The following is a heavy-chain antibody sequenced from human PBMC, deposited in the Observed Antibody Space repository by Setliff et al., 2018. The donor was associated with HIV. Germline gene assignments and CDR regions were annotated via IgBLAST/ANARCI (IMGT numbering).Heavy chain of an antibody. J-gene: IGHJ4*02. V-gene: IGHV3-30*02. D-gene: IGHD2-21*01. CDR2: IRYDGSNK. CDR3: VTRYCGESICPEFDY. Sequence: PGGSLRLSCAASGFTFSSYGMHWVRQAPGKGLEWVAFIRYDGSNKYYADSVKGRFTISRDNSKNTLYLQMNSLRPEDTAVYYCVTRYCGESICPEFDYWGQGTLVTVSS. CDR1: GFTFSSYG.